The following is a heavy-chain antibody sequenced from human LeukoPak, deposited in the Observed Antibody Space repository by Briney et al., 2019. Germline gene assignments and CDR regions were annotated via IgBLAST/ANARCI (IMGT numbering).Heavy chain of an antibody. CDR1: GGSFSGYY. CDR2: INHSGST. CDR3: ARLPAGRNWFDP. J-gene: IGHJ5*02. V-gene: IGHV4-34*01. Sequence: PSETLSLTCAVYGGSFSGYYWSWIRQPPGKGLEWIGEINHSGSTNYNPSLKSRITISVDTSKNQFSLKLSSVTAADTAVYYCARLPAGRNWFDPWGQGTLVTVSS.